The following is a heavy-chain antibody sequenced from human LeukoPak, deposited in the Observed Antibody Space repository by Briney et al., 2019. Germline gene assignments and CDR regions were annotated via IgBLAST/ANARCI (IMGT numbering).Heavy chain of an antibody. Sequence: SETLSLTCAVYGGSFSGYYWSWIHQPPGKGLEWIGEINHSGSTNYNPSLKSRVTISVDTSKNQFSLKLSSVTAADTAVYYCARGTNRYCSSTSCYGPAWYGMDVWGQGTTVTVSS. CDR2: INHSGST. V-gene: IGHV4-34*01. D-gene: IGHD2-2*01. J-gene: IGHJ6*02. CDR1: GGSFSGYY. CDR3: ARGTNRYCSSTSCYGPAWYGMDV.